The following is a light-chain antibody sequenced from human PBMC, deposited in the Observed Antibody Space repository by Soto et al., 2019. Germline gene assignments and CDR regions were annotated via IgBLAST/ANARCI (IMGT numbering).Light chain of an antibody. CDR3: QVWDSTRDVVV. J-gene: IGLJ2*01. CDR1: DIGDRS. Sequence: SYELTQPRSVSVAPGPTASISCGGSDIGDRSVHWYQPTPGQAPLLVIYFDDDRPSGIPERLSGSNSQNTATLTISRVEAGDEADYFCQVWDSTRDVVVFGGGTKLTVL. CDR2: FDD. V-gene: IGLV3-21*04.